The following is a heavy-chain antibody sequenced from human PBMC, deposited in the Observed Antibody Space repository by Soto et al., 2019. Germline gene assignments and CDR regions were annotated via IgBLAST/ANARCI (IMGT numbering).Heavy chain of an antibody. CDR1: GFTFSSYV. V-gene: IGHV3-33*01. CDR3: ARDWSVYYYDSSGYQNNWFDP. Sequence: GGSLRLSCAASGFTFSSYVMHWVRQAPGKGLEWVAVIWYDGSNKYYADSVKGRFTISRDNSKNTLYLQMNSLRAEDTAVYYCARDWSVYYYDSSGYQNNWFDPWGQGTLVTVS. CDR2: IWYDGSNK. D-gene: IGHD3-22*01. J-gene: IGHJ5*02.